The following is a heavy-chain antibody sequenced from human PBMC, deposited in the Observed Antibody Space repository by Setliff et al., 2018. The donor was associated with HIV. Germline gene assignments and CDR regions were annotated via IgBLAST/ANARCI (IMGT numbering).Heavy chain of an antibody. D-gene: IGHD7-27*01. Sequence: ASVKVSCKASGYTFTGYYMHWVRQAPGQGLEWMGRINPNSGGTNYPQKFQGRVTMTRDTSTSTVYMELRSLRSDDTAVYYCARGGTGRPRPIDYWGQGTLVTVSS. CDR3: ARGGTGRPRPIDY. CDR1: GYTFTGYY. V-gene: IGHV1-2*06. CDR2: INPNSGGT. J-gene: IGHJ4*02.